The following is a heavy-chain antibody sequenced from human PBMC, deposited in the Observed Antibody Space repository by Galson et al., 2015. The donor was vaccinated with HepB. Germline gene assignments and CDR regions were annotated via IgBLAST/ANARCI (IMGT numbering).Heavy chain of an antibody. CDR1: GNMFTTYW. CDR3: ASARGGQWLGPVDF. D-gene: IGHD6-19*01. Sequence: QSGAEVKKPGESLKISCKDSGNMFTTYWIAWVRQMPGKGLEWLGTIYPGDSDTRYNPSFQGQVTISADKSIRTAYLQWSSLKASATAIYYCASARGGQWLGPVDFWGQGTLVTVSS. CDR2: IYPGDSDT. J-gene: IGHJ4*02. V-gene: IGHV5-51*03.